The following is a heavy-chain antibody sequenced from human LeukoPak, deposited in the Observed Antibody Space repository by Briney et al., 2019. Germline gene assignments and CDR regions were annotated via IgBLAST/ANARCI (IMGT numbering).Heavy chain of an antibody. CDR1: GYTLTELS. J-gene: IGHJ5*02. D-gene: IGHD3-10*01. V-gene: IGHV1-24*01. CDR3: ATAFRYYYGSGTSKFDP. Sequence: GASVKVSCKVSGYTLTELSMHWVRQAPGKELEWMGGFDPEDGETIYAQKFQGRVTMTEDTSTDTAYMELSSLRSEDTAVYYCATAFRYYYGSGTSKFDPWGQGTLVTVSS. CDR2: FDPEDGET.